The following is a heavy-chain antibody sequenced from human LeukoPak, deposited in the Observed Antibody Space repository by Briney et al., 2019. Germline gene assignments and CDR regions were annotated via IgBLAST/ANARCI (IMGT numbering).Heavy chain of an antibody. D-gene: IGHD1-7*01. J-gene: IGHJ4*02. V-gene: IGHV3-21*04. Sequence: GGSLRLSCAASGFTFSSYSMNWVRQAPGKGLEWVSSISSSSSYIYYADSVKGRFTISRDNSKNTLYLQMNSLRAEDTAVYYCAKEGKTRNWNYYQAKPVYWGQGTLVTVSS. CDR3: AKEGKTRNWNYYQAKPVY. CDR1: GFTFSSYS. CDR2: ISSSSSYI.